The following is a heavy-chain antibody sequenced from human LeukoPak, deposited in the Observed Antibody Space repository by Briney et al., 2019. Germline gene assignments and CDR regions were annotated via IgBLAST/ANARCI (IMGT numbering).Heavy chain of an antibody. CDR2: IKQDGSEK. Sequence: GGSLRLSCAASGFTFSSYWMSWVRQAPGKGLEWVANIKQDGSEKYYVDSVKGRFTISRDNAKNSLYLQMNSLRAEDTAVYYCARDPGLPTPIYYFDYWGQGTLVTVSS. D-gene: IGHD4-11*01. V-gene: IGHV3-7*01. CDR3: ARDPGLPTPIYYFDY. J-gene: IGHJ4*02. CDR1: GFTFSSYW.